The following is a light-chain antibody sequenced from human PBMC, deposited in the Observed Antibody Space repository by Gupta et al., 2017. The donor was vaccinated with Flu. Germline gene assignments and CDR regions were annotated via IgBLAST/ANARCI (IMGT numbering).Light chain of an antibody. J-gene: IGKJ3*01. V-gene: IGKV1-9*01. CDR2: ATS. CDR1: QGMGRY. CDR3: EQSDTYPFT. Sequence: PSFMSASVGDRVTITCRASQGMGRYLAWYQQKPGRAPKLLIYATSTLQSGVTSRFSGSGYGTEFTPTIDSLQPEDFANYYCEQSDTYPFTFGPGTKVDVK.